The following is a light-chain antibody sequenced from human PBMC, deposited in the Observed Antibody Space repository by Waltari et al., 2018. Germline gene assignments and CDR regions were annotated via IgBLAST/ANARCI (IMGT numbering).Light chain of an antibody. CDR2: DVS. CDR1: SRDTGAYTL. Sequence: QSVLPHPASVSGSPGKSVTIPCTAASRDTGAYTLVTLYQANVSWYQNPEGQGPKLILFDVSKRPSGVSKRFSGSRSANTASLTISGLQAEDEALYFCASYTSSSTWVFGGGTKVTVL. J-gene: IGLJ3*02. V-gene: IGLV2-14*03. CDR3: ASYTSSSTWV.